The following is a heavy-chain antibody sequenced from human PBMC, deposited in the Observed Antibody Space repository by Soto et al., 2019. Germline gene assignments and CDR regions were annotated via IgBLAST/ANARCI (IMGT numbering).Heavy chain of an antibody. J-gene: IGHJ5*02. D-gene: IGHD6-13*01. CDR3: AIRHYSSSWYNWFDP. CDR2: IYYSGST. CDR1: GGSISSGGYY. V-gene: IGHV4-31*03. Sequence: PSETLSLTCTVSGGSISSGGYYWSWIRQHPGKGLEWIGYIYYSGSTYYNPSLKSRVTISVDTSKNQFSLKLSSVTAADTAVYYRAIRHYSSSWYNWFDPWGQGTLVTVSS.